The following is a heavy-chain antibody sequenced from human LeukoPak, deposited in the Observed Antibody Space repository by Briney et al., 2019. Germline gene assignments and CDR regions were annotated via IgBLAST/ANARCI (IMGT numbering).Heavy chain of an antibody. V-gene: IGHV4-4*07. CDR1: AGSISSYY. CDR2: TYTTGST. CDR3: ARQRAVAGKAGFDY. J-gene: IGHJ4*02. Sequence: SQTLSLTCTVSAGSISSYYWTWIRQPDGKGMEWIRRTYTTGSTNYNPSLHSRVTMSVDTSKNQFSLKLSSVTAADTAVYYCARQRAVAGKAGFDYWGQGTLVTVSS. D-gene: IGHD6-19*01.